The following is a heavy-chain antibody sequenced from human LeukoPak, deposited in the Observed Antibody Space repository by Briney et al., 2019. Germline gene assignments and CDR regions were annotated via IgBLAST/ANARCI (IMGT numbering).Heavy chain of an antibody. D-gene: IGHD3-3*01. CDR3: AKELDDFWSGYQTSY. CDR1: GFTFSSHA. Sequence: GGSLRLSCAASGFTFSSHAMSWVRQAPGKGLEWVSAISGSGGSTYYADSVKGRFTISRDNSKNTLYLQMNSLRAEDTAVYYCAKELDDFWSGYQTSYWGQGTLVTVSS. CDR2: ISGSGGST. V-gene: IGHV3-23*01. J-gene: IGHJ4*02.